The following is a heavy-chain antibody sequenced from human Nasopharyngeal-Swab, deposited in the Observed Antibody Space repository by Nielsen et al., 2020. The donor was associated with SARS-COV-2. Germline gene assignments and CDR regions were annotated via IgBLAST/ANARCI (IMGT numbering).Heavy chain of an antibody. Sequence: VRQAPGKGLEWVANIKRDGSNKQYVDSVKGRFTISRDNAKNSLYLQMNSLRAEDTAVYYCAREPVVVPAAPSYGMDVWGQGTTVTVSS. V-gene: IGHV3-7*01. D-gene: IGHD2-2*01. J-gene: IGHJ6*02. CDR3: AREPVVVPAAPSYGMDV. CDR2: IKRDGSNK.